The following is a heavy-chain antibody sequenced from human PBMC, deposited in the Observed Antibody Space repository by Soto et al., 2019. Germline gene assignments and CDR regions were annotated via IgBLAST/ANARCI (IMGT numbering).Heavy chain of an antibody. V-gene: IGHV3-13*01. Sequence: PGGSLRLSCAASGFTFSSYDMHWVRQATGKGLEWVSAIGTAGDTYYPGSVKGRFTISRENAKNSLYLQMNSLRAEDTAVYYCARAEVGVVVPAALYVMDFWGQGSTVTVSS. CDR2: IGTAGDT. CDR1: GFTFSSYD. J-gene: IGHJ6*02. D-gene: IGHD2-2*01. CDR3: ARAEVGVVVPAALYVMDF.